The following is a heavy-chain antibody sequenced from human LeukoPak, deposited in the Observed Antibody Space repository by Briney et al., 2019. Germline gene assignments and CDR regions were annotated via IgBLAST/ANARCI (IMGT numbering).Heavy chain of an antibody. V-gene: IGHV1-69*05. CDR3: ARGYYYDSSGYLWYFDY. J-gene: IGHJ4*02. Sequence: ASVKVSCKASEGTFSSYAFSWVRQAPGQGLEWMGGIIPIFGTANYAQKFQGRVTITTDESTSTAYMELSSLRPENTAVYYCARGYYYDSSGYLWYFDYWGQGTLVTVSS. CDR2: IIPIFGTA. D-gene: IGHD3-22*01. CDR1: EGTFSSYA.